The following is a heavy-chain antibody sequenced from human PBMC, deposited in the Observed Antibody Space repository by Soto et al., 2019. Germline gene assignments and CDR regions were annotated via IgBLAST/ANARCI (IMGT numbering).Heavy chain of an antibody. CDR3: ARIGARWLVREYGMDV. CDR2: ISYDGSNK. Sequence: LRLSCAASGFTFSSYGMHWVRQAPGKGLEWVAVISYDGSNKYYADSVKGRFTISRDNSKNTLYLQMNSLRAEDTAVYYCARIGARWLVREYGMDVWGQGTTVTVSS. V-gene: IGHV3-30*03. CDR1: GFTFSSYG. D-gene: IGHD6-19*01. J-gene: IGHJ6*02.